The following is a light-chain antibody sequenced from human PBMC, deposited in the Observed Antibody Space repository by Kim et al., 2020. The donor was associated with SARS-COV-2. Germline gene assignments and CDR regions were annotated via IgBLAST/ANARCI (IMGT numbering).Light chain of an antibody. J-gene: IGKJ2*01. CDR1: QTITTY. V-gene: IGKV1-39*01. Sequence: DIQMTQSPSSLSASVGDRVTITCRASQTITTYLNWYQQKPGKAPKLLIYAASSLQSGVPSRFSGSGSGTGFTLTITSLQPEDFATYACQQSYTTPYNVGQGTKLQI. CDR2: AAS. CDR3: QQSYTTPYN.